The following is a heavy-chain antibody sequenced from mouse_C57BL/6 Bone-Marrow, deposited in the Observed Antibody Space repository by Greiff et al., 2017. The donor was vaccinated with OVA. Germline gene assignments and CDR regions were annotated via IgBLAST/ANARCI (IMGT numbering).Heavy chain of an antibody. Sequence: VQLQQSGPELVKPGASVKISCKASGYTFTDYYMNWVKQSHGKSLEWIGDINPNNGGTSYNQKFKGKATLTVDKSSSTAYMELRSLTSEDSAVYYCARSADAYYYAMDYWGQGTSVTVSS. CDR3: ARSADAYYYAMDY. CDR1: GYTFTDYY. CDR2: INPNNGGT. D-gene: IGHD6-1*01. V-gene: IGHV1-26*01. J-gene: IGHJ4*01.